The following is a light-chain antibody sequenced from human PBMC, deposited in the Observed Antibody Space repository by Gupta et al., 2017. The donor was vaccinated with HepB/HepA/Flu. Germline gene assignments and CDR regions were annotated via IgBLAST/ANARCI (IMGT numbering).Light chain of an antibody. CDR1: QGISSY. J-gene: IGKJ2*01. CDR3: QQSNSTPGYT. CDR2: AAS. V-gene: IGKV1-39*01. Sequence: DLQLTHSPSFLSACVGDRVTITCRASQGISSYLNWYQQKPGKAPKLLIYAASSLQSGVPSRFSGSGSGTDFTLTISSLQPEDFATYYCQQSNSTPGYTFGQGTKLEIK.